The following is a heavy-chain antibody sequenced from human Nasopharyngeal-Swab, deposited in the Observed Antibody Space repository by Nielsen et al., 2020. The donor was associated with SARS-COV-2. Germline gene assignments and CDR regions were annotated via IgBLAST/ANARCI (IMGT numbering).Heavy chain of an antibody. CDR1: EPVSSNY. J-gene: IGHJ4*02. V-gene: IGHV3-66*04. CDR3: VKHQGSSSDQ. CDR2: IYSGGST. Sequence: GGSLRLSCAASEPVSSNYMNWVRQAPGKGLEWVSVIYSGGSTYYADSVQGRFTISRDNAKNTLYLQMNSLRVEDTAVYYCVKHQGSSSDQWGQGTLVTVSS.